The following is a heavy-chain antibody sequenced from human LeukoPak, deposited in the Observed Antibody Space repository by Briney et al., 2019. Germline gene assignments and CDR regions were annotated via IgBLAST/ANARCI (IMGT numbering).Heavy chain of an antibody. CDR1: GFTFSSYS. CDR2: ISSSSSYI. V-gene: IGHV3-21*01. J-gene: IGHJ6*03. CDR3: ARDLYQEDSYWFNHYYYCMDV. Sequence: PGGSLRLSCTASGFTFSSYSMNWVRQAPGKGLEWVSSISSSSSYIYYADSVKGRFTISRDNAKNSLYLQMNSLRAEDTAVYYCARDLYQEDSYWFNHYYYCMDVWGKGTTVTVSS. D-gene: IGHD5-18*01.